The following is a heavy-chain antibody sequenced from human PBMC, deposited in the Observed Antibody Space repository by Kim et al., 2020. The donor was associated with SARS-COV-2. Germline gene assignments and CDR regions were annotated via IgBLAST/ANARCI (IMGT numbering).Heavy chain of an antibody. D-gene: IGHD3-10*01. V-gene: IGHV4-61*01. J-gene: IGHJ4*03. CDR1: GGSVSSGSYY. CDR3: ARDLVRGGSSYFDY. Sequence: SETLSLTCTVSGGSVSSGSYYWSWIRQPPGKGLEWIGYIYYSGSTNYNPSLKSRVTISVDTSKNQFSLKLSSVTAADTAVYYCARDLVRGGSSYFDYWG. CDR2: IYYSGST.